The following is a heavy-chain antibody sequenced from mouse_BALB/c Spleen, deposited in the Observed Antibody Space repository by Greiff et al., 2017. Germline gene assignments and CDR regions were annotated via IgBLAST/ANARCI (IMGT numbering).Heavy chain of an antibody. CDR1: GYTFTSYW. Sequence: VQLQESGAELAKPGASVKMSCKASGYTFTSYWMHWVKQRPGQGLEWIGYINPSTGYTEYNQKFKDKATLTADKSSSTAYMQLSSLTSEDSAVYYCARSGNYVDFDYWGQGTTLTVSS. CDR3: ARSGNYVDFDY. D-gene: IGHD2-1*01. CDR2: INPSTGYT. J-gene: IGHJ2*01. V-gene: IGHV1-7*01.